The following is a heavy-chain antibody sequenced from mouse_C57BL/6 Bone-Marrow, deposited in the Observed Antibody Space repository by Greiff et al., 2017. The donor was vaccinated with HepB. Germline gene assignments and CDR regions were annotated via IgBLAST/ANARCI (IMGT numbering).Heavy chain of an antibody. D-gene: IGHD1-1*01. Sequence: EVMLVESGGGLVQPGGSMKLSCAASGFTFSDAWMDWVRQSPEKGLEWVAEIRNKANNHATYYAESVKGRFTISRDDSKSSVYLQMNSLRAEDTGIYYCTPLITTEGFAYWGQGTLVTVSA. CDR1: GFTFSDAW. CDR2: IRNKANNHAT. J-gene: IGHJ3*01. CDR3: TPLITTEGFAY. V-gene: IGHV6-6*01.